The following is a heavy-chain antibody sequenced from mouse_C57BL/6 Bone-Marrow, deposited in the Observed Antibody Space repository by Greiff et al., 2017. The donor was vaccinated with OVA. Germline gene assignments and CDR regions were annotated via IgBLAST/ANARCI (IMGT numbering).Heavy chain of an antibody. CDR2: IYPSDSEN. Sequence: QVQLQQPGAELVRPGSSVKLSCKASGYTFTSYWMDWVKQRPGQGLEWIGNIYPSDSENHYNQKFKDKATLTVDKSSSTAYMQLSSLTSEDSAVYYCARKDYDWFAYWGQGTLVTVSA. J-gene: IGHJ3*01. CDR1: GYTFTSYW. V-gene: IGHV1-61*01. CDR3: ARKDYDWFAY. D-gene: IGHD2-4*01.